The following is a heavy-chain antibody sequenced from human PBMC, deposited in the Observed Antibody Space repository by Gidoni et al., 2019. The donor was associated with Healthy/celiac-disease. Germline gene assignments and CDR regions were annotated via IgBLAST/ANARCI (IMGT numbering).Heavy chain of an antibody. CDR1: GFTFSSYA. Sequence: EVQLLESGGGWVQPGGSLRLSCAASGFTFSSYAMNWVRQAPGKGLEWVSAISGSTGSTYYADSVKGRFTISRDNSKNTLYLQMNSLRAEDTAVYYCAKALWFGDSYYFDYWGQGTLVTVSS. CDR3: AKALWFGDSYYFDY. CDR2: ISGSTGST. D-gene: IGHD3-10*01. J-gene: IGHJ4*02. V-gene: IGHV3-23*01.